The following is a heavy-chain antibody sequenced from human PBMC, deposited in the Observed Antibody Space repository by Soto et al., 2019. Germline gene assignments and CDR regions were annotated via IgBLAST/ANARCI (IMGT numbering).Heavy chain of an antibody. V-gene: IGHV1-69*13. CDR2: IIPIFGTA. CDR1: GGTFSSYA. Sequence: SVKVSCKASGGTFSSYAISWVRQAPGQGLEWMGGIIPIFGTANYAQKFQGRVTITADESTSTAYMELSSLRSEDTAVYYCARVSGSQNYFDYWGQGPWSPSPQ. J-gene: IGHJ4*02. CDR3: ARVSGSQNYFDY. D-gene: IGHD1-26*01.